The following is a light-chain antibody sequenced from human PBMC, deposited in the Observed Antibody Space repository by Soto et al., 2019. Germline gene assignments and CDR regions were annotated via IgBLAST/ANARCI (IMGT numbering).Light chain of an antibody. CDR1: QGISSY. CDR3: QQLNNYVYA. CDR2: AES. J-gene: IGKJ2*01. Sequence: DIQLSPSPSILSASVGDIVTITCRASQGISSYLAWYQQKPGKAPKLLIYAESTLQSGVPSRFSGSGSGTEFTLTISSLHPEDFATYDCQQLNNYVYAFGQGTKREIK. V-gene: IGKV1-9*01.